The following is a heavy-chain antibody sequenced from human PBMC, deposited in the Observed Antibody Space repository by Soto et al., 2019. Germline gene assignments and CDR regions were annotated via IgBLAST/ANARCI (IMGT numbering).Heavy chain of an antibody. CDR3: AREETGTYDH. J-gene: IGHJ4*02. V-gene: IGHV3-33*01. CDR1: GSTFSSYA. CDR2: IWYDGSNE. Sequence: QVQLMESGGGVVQPGRSLRLSCAASGSTFSSYAMHWVRQAPGKGLEWVAVIWYDGSNEDYADSVKGRFTISRDNSKNTLFLQMNSLRAEDTAVYYCAREETGTYDHWGQGTLVTVSS. D-gene: IGHD1-1*01.